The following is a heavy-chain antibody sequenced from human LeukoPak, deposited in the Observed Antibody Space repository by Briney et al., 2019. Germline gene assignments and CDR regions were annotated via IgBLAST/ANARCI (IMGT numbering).Heavy chain of an antibody. J-gene: IGHJ4*02. CDR2: IYSSGNT. D-gene: IGHD3-22*01. Sequence: GGSLRLSCAASGFTVSSNYMSWVRQAPGKGLEWVSVIYSSGNTYYADSVQGRFTMSRENPENTLYLQMNSLRAEDTAVYYCARAHDRGYYYGFDYWGQGTLVTVSS. CDR1: GFTVSSNY. CDR3: ARAHDRGYYYGFDY. V-gene: IGHV3-66*01.